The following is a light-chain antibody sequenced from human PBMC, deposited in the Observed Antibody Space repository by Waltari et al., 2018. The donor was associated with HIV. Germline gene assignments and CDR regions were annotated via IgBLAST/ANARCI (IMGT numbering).Light chain of an antibody. CDR2: RNN. Sequence: QSVMTQPPSASGTHGQRVTISCSGSSSNIGRNFVYWYQQLPGTAPKLLIYRNNQRPSGVPDRFSGSKSGTSASLAIGGLRSEDEADYYCAAWDDSLSAWVFGGGTKLTVL. V-gene: IGLV1-47*01. CDR1: SSNIGRNF. J-gene: IGLJ3*02. CDR3: AAWDDSLSAWV.